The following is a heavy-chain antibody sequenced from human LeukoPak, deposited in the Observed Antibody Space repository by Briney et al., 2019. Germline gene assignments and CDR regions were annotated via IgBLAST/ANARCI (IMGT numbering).Heavy chain of an antibody. CDR3: ARDIKRSRARWENLGFDP. D-gene: IGHD1-14*01. Sequence: ASVKVSCKASGYTFTNYGISWVRQAPGQGLEWMGWISAYNGNTNYAQKLQGRVTMTTDTSTNTAYMELRSLRSDDTAVYYCARDIKRSRARWENLGFDPWGQGTLVTVSS. J-gene: IGHJ5*02. CDR1: GYTFTNYG. V-gene: IGHV1-18*01. CDR2: ISAYNGNT.